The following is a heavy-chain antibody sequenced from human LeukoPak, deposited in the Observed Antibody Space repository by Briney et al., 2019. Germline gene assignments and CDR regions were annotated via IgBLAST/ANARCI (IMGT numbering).Heavy chain of an antibody. CDR2: IKQDGSEK. CDR3: ARDCVPYYYYYYMDV. V-gene: IGHV3-7*01. J-gene: IGHJ6*03. Sequence: GGSLRLSCAASGFTFSSYWMSWVRQAPGKGLEWVANIKQDGSEKYYVDSVKGRFTISRDNAKNSLYLQMNSLRAEDTAVYYCARDCVPYYYYYYMDVWGKGTTVTVSS. CDR1: GFTFSSYW.